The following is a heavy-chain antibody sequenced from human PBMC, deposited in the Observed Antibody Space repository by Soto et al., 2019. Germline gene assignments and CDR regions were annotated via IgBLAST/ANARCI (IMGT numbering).Heavy chain of an antibody. CDR3: AKDQAGDYGSNFDY. CDR1: GFTFSSYA. CDR2: ISGSGGST. J-gene: IGHJ4*02. V-gene: IGHV3-23*01. D-gene: IGHD4-17*01. Sequence: GGSLRLYCAASGFTFSSYAMSWVRQAPGKGLEWVSAISGSGGSTYYAESVKGRFTIYRDNSKNTLYLQMNSLRAEDMAVYYCAKDQAGDYGSNFDYWGQGPLVTVSS.